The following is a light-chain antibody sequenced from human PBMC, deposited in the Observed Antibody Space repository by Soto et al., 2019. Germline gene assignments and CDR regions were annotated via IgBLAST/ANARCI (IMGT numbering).Light chain of an antibody. Sequence: QSALTQPRSVSGSPGQSVAISCTGTSSDVGGYNYVSWYQQFPGKVPKLMIYDVTQRPSGVPDRFSASKSGITASLTISGLQAEDEADYYCCSYAAGDSFKFGGGTKLTVL. V-gene: IGLV2-11*01. J-gene: IGLJ2*01. CDR2: DVT. CDR1: SSDVGGYNY. CDR3: CSYAAGDSFK.